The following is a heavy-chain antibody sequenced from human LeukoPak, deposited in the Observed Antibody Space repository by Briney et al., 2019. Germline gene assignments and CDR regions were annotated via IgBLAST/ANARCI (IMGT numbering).Heavy chain of an antibody. Sequence: ASVKVSCRASGYTFTSYDINWVRQATGQGLEWMGWMNPNSGNTGYAQKFQGRVTMTRNTSISTAYMELSSLRSEDTAVYYCARAAGSIYDIPGFDYWGQGTLVTVSS. CDR2: MNPNSGNT. D-gene: IGHD3-9*01. CDR3: ARAAGSIYDIPGFDY. CDR1: GYTFTSYD. J-gene: IGHJ4*02. V-gene: IGHV1-8*01.